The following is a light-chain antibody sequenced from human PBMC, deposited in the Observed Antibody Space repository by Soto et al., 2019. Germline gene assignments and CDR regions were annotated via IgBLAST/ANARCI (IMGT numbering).Light chain of an antibody. CDR1: SSDVGAYNY. V-gene: IGLV2-14*01. CDR2: DVS. CDR3: SSYTSSSTYV. Sequence: QSVLTQSASVSGSPGESITISCTGTSSDVGAYNYVSWYQQDPGKAPKLMIYDVSSRPSGVSNRFSGSKSGHTASLTISGLQAEDEADYYCSSYTSSSTYVFGTGTKVTVL. J-gene: IGLJ1*01.